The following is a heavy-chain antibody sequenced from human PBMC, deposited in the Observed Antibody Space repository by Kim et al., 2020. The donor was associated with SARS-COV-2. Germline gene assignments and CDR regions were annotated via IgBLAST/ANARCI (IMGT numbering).Heavy chain of an antibody. CDR3: AKDLTMVRGPRGFDY. V-gene: IGHV3-30*18. D-gene: IGHD3-10*01. CDR2: ISYDGSNK. J-gene: IGHJ4*02. Sequence: GGSLRLSCAASGFTFSSYGMHWVRQAPGKGLECVAVISYDGSNKYYADSVKGRFTISRDNSKNTLYLQMNSLRAEDTAVYYCAKDLTMVRGPRGFDYWGQGTLVTVSS. CDR1: GFTFSSYG.